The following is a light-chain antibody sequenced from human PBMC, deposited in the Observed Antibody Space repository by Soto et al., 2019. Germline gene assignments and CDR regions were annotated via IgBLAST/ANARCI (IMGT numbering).Light chain of an antibody. Sequence: DIQMTQSPSSLSASVGDRVILTCRASQTIRTSLNWYQQKPGKAPKLLIYAASTLHSGVPSRFSGSGSGTDFTLSISNLQPEDFATYFCQQTYATPPTFGQGTRWISN. J-gene: IGKJ1*01. V-gene: IGKV1-39*01. CDR3: QQTYATPPT. CDR1: QTIRTS. CDR2: AAS.